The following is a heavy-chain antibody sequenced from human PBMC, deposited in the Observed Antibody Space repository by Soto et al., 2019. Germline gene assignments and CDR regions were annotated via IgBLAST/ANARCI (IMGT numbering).Heavy chain of an antibody. CDR3: EKGYGGNPYQH. CDR2: ISYDGSNK. CDR1: GFTFSSYG. Sequence: QVQLVESGGGVVQPGRSLRLSCAASGFTFSSYGMHWVRQAPGKGLEWVAVISYDGSNKYYADSVKGRFTISRDNSKNTLYLQMNSLRAEDTAVYYCEKGYGGNPYQHWGQGTLVTVSS. D-gene: IGHD2-15*01. J-gene: IGHJ1*01. V-gene: IGHV3-30*18.